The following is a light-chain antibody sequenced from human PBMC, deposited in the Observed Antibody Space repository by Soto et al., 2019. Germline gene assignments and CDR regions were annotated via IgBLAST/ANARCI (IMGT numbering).Light chain of an antibody. Sequence: EMVMTQSPATLSVSPGEGATLSCRASQSVSSNLAWYQQKPGQAPRILIYGASTRATGIPARFSGSGSGTEFTLTISSLQSEDFAVYYCQQRTNWPPLTFGGGTKVEIK. CDR1: QSVSSN. CDR3: QQRTNWPPLT. V-gene: IGKV3-15*01. J-gene: IGKJ4*01. CDR2: GAS.